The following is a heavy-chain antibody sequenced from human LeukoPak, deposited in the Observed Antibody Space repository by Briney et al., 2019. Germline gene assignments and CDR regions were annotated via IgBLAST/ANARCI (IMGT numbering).Heavy chain of an antibody. CDR1: GFTFSNTR. J-gene: IGHJ4*02. CDR2: IKSKTDGGTT. V-gene: IGHV3-15*01. Sequence: GGSLRLSCTASGFTFSNTRMTWVRQGPGKGREWVGRIKSKTDGGTTDYAAPVKGRFTISRDDSENTLYLQMSSLKPEDTAVYYCMTSATVVTGYWGQGTLVTVSS. CDR3: MTSATVVTGY. D-gene: IGHD4-23*01.